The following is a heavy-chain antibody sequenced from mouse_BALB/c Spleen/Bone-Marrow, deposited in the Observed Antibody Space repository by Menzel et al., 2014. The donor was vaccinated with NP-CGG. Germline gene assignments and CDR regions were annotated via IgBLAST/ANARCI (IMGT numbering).Heavy chain of an antibody. CDR3: AREATYYAYFDY. D-gene: IGHD1-1*01. CDR1: GYTFTSFT. CDR2: INPTRGYT. J-gene: IGHJ2*01. V-gene: IGHV1-4*02. Sequence: VQLQQPAPELARPGASVKMSCKASGYTFTSFTIQWIKQRPGQGLEWIGYINPTRGYTDYNQKFKDRTTLTADKSSSTTYMQLTSLTSEDSAVYYCAREATYYAYFDYWGQGTALAVSS.